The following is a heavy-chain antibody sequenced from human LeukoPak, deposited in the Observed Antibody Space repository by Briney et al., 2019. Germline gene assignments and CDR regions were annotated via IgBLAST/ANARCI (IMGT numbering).Heavy chain of an antibody. V-gene: IGHV1-2*02. CDR2: INPNSGGT. Sequence: ASVRVSCKASGYTFTGYYMHWVRQAPGQGLEWMGWINPNSGGTNYAQKFQGRVTMTRDTSISTAYMELSRLRSDDTAVYYCARGYGGYGNWIDPWGQGTLVTVSS. J-gene: IGHJ5*02. D-gene: IGHD5-12*01. CDR1: GYTFTGYY. CDR3: ARGYGGYGNWIDP.